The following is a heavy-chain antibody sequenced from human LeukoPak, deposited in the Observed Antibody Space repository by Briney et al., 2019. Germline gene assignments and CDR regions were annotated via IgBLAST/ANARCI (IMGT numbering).Heavy chain of an antibody. CDR3: AKDGAAAGNPLDY. CDR1: GFTFSSYG. V-gene: IGHV3-30*18. D-gene: IGHD6-13*01. J-gene: IGHJ4*02. CDR2: ISYDGSNK. Sequence: PGGSLRLSCAASGFTFSSYGMHWVRQAPGKGLEWGAVISYDGSNKYYADSVKGRFTISRDNSKNTLYLQMNSLRAEDTAVYYCAKDGAAAGNPLDYRGQGTLVTVSS.